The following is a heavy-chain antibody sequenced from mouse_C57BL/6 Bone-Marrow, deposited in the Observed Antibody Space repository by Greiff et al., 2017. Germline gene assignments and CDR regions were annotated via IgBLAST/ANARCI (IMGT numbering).Heavy chain of an antibody. CDR2: ISNLAYSI. CDR1: GFTFSDYG. D-gene: IGHD2-5*01. J-gene: IGHJ4*01. CDR3: ARQNSNYFFYAMDY. V-gene: IGHV5-15*01. Sequence: EVKLVESGGGLVQPGGSLKLSCAASGFTFSDYGMAWVRQAPRKGPEWVAFISNLAYSIYYADTVTGRFTISRENAKNTLYLEMSSLRSEDTAMYYCARQNSNYFFYAMDYWGQGTSVTVSS.